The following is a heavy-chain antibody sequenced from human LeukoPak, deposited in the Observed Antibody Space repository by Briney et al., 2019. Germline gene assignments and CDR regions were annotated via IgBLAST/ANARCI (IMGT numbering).Heavy chain of an antibody. CDR3: ARGNWNYVPYYYYMDV. D-gene: IGHD1-7*01. CDR2: MNPNSGNT. V-gene: IGHV1-8*01. J-gene: IGHJ6*03. CDR1: GYTFTSYD. Sequence: ASVKVSCKASGYTFTSYDIHWVRQATGQGLEWMGWMNPNSGNTGYAQKFQGRVTMTRNTSISTAYMELSSLRSEDTAVYYCARGNWNYVPYYYYMDVWGKGTTVTVSS.